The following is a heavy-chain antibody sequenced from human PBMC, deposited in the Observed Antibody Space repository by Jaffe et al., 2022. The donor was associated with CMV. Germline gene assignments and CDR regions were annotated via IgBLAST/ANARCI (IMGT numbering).Heavy chain of an antibody. V-gene: IGHV3-23*04. CDR1: GFTFGSYA. Sequence: EVQLVESGGGLVQPGGSLRLSCAASGFTFGSYAMSWVRQAPGKGLEWVSGMTGSGDSIYYADSVRGRFTISRDNSKNTLYLQMNSLTAEDTALYYCAKASTYSHGYLFWGQGTLVTVSS. CDR2: MTGSGDSI. J-gene: IGHJ4*02. D-gene: IGHD5-18*01. CDR3: AKASTYSHGYLF.